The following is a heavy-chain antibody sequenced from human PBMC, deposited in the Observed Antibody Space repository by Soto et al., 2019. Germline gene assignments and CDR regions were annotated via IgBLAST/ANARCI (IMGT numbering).Heavy chain of an antibody. V-gene: IGHV3-15*07. CDR2: IKSKTDGGTT. Sequence: EVQLVESGGGLVKPGGSLRLSCEASGFTFSNAWMNWVRQAPGKGLEWVGRIKSKTDGGTTDYAAPVKGRFTISRDDSKNTLYLQMNSLKTEDTAVYYCTTFARAVVRNERWGQGTLVTVSS. J-gene: IGHJ4*02. CDR1: GFTFSNAW. D-gene: IGHD6-19*01. CDR3: TTFARAVVRNER.